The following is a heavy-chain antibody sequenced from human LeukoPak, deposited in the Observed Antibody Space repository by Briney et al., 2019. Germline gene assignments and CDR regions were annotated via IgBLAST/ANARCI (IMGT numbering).Heavy chain of an antibody. Sequence: PGRSLRLSCAASGFTFDDYAMHWVRQAPGKGLEGVSGISWNSGSIGYADSVRGRFTISRDNAKNSLYLQMNSLRAEDTALYYCAKALLGYYYYGMDVWGQGTTVTVSS. D-gene: IGHD3-16*01. CDR3: AKALLGYYYYGMDV. V-gene: IGHV3-9*01. CDR1: GFTFDDYA. J-gene: IGHJ6*02. CDR2: ISWNSGSI.